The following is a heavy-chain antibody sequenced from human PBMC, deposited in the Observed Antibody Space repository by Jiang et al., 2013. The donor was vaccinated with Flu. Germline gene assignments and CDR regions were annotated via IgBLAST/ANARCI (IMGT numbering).Heavy chain of an antibody. D-gene: IGHD2-15*01. CDR2: TYYRSKWYN. Sequence: QTLSLTCAISGDSVSSNSAAWNWIRQSPSRGLEWLGRTYYRSKWYNDYAVSVKSRITINPDTSKNQFSLQLNSVTPEDTAVYYCARDLDCSGGSCYEDYYYYGMDVWGQGTTVTVSS. V-gene: IGHV6-1*01. CDR3: ARDLDCSGGSCYEDYYYYGMDV. CDR1: GDSVSSNSAA. J-gene: IGHJ6*02.